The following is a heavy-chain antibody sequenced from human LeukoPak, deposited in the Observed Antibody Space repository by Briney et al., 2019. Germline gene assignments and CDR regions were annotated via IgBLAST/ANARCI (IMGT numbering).Heavy chain of an antibody. CDR2: ISRSSSYT. CDR3: TRDWASYSIGPGY. Sequence: PGGSLRLSCATSGFTFSNSAMTWVRQAPGKGLEWVSYISRSSSYTNYADSVKGRFTISRDNAKNSLYLQMNSLRAEDTAVYYCTRDWASYSIGPGYWGQGTLVTVSS. J-gene: IGHJ4*02. CDR1: GFTFSNSA. D-gene: IGHD3-22*01. V-gene: IGHV3-11*06.